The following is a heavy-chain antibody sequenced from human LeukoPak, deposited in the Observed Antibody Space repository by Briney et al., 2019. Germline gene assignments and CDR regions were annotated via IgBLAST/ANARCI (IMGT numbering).Heavy chain of an antibody. CDR1: GGSISSGGYY. J-gene: IGHJ4*02. V-gene: IGHV4-31*03. Sequence: PSETLSLTCTVSGGSISSGGYYWTWIRQHPGKGQEWIGYIYYSGSTYYNPSLKSRVTISVDTSKNQFSLKLSSVTAADTAVYYCARDDVGSGFDYWGQGTLVTVSS. D-gene: IGHD1-26*01. CDR2: IYYSGST. CDR3: ARDDVGSGFDY.